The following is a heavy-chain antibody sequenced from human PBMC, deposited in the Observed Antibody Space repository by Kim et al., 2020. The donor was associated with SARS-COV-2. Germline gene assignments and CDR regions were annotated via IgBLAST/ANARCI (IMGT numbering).Heavy chain of an antibody. D-gene: IGHD3-22*01. CDR2: INHSGST. Sequence: SETLSLTCAFYGGSFSGYYWSWIRQPPGKGLEWIGEINHSGSTNYNPSLKSRVTISVDTSKNQFSLKLSSVTAADTAVYYCARGRNYYDSSGYYYWGQGTLVTVSS. V-gene: IGHV4-34*01. J-gene: IGHJ4*02. CDR1: GGSFSGYY. CDR3: ARGRNYYDSSGYYY.